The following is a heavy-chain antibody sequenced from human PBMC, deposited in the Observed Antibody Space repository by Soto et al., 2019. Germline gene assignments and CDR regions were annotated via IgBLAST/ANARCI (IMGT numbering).Heavy chain of an antibody. CDR3: ARDSKRLGYCSSTSCPHDAFDI. J-gene: IGHJ3*02. CDR2: IYYSGST. D-gene: IGHD2-2*01. Sequence: SETLSLTCSVSGGSISSSSYYWGWIRQPPGKGLEWIGYIYYSGSTYYNPSLKSRVTISVDTSKNQFSLKLSSVTAADTAVYYCARDSKRLGYCSSTSCPHDAFDIWGQGTMVTVSS. V-gene: IGHV4-39*07. CDR1: GGSISSSSYY.